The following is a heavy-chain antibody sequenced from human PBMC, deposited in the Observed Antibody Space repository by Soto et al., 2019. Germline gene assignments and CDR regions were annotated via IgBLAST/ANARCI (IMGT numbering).Heavy chain of an antibody. V-gene: IGHV4-39*01. J-gene: IGHJ4*01. D-gene: IGHD1-26*01. CDR3: ARLKLGSYFWFFDY. CDR2: VYNSANT. CDR1: GGSGDSGRYY. Sequence: SETLSLTCIVSGGSGDSGRYYWGWVRQPPGKGLEWIGSVYNSANTYYTPSLKSRVTISVDMSKNQVSLRLNSVTAADTAVYYCARLKLGSYFWFFDYWGRGTLVTVSS.